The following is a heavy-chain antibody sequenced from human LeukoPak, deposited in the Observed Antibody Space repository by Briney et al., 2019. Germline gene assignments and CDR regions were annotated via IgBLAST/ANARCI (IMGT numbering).Heavy chain of an antibody. CDR1: GGSFSGYY. CDR2: INHSGST. D-gene: IGHD1-26*01. V-gene: IGHV4-34*01. CDR3: ARDNSGSSGYYYYYYMDV. J-gene: IGHJ6*03. Sequence: SETLSLTCAVYGGSFSGYYWSWIRQPPGKGLEWIGEINHSGSTNYNPSLKSRVTISVDTSKNQFSLKLSSVTAADTAVYYCARDNSGSSGYYYYYYMDVWGKGTTVTISS.